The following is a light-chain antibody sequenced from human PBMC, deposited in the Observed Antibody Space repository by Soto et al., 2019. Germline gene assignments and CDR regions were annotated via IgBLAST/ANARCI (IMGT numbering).Light chain of an antibody. Sequence: DIQMTRSPSSLSASVGDRVTITCRASQAINNYLAWYQQKPGKVPKLLIYAASTLQSGVPSRFSGSGSGTDFTLTISSLQPEDVATYYCQNYNSAPRTFGQGTKVEIK. CDR2: AAS. CDR3: QNYNSAPRT. V-gene: IGKV1-27*01. CDR1: QAINNY. J-gene: IGKJ1*01.